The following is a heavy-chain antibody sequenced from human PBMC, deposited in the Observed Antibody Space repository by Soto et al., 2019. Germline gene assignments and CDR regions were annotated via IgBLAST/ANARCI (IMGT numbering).Heavy chain of an antibody. V-gene: IGHV3-7*01. D-gene: IGHD3-22*01. CDR2: IKQDGGEE. CDR3: ARIYYTSRGPTKYRAFDF. Sequence: GGSLRLSCAASGFTFSDYSMGWVRQSPGKGLEGVANIKQDGGEEDYVDSVGGRLTISRDNAKNSLFLQMNSLRAEDTAVYYCARIYYTSRGPTKYRAFDFWGQGTMVTVSS. J-gene: IGHJ3*01. CDR1: GFTFSDYS.